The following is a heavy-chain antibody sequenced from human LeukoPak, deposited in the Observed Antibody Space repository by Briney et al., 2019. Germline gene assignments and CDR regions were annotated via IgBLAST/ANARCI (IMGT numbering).Heavy chain of an antibody. D-gene: IGHD2-15*01. V-gene: IGHV1-8*01. CDR2: VNPNSGHT. CDR3: ARGAPGSYCSGASCPYFDY. Sequence: ASVKVSCKASGYTFTSYDVNWVRQATGQGLEWMGWVNPNSGHTGYAQKFQGRVTMTTNTSISTAYMELSSLRSEDTAVYYCARGAPGSYCSGASCPYFDYWGQGTLVSVSS. J-gene: IGHJ4*02. CDR1: GYTFTSYD.